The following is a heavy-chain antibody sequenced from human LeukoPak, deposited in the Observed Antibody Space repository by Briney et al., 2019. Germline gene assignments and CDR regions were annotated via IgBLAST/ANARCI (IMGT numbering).Heavy chain of an antibody. CDR1: GYTFTSYA. D-gene: IGHD6-13*01. CDR2: INAGNGNT. J-gene: IGHJ5*02. Sequence: ASVKVSCKASGYTFTSYAMHWVRQAPGQRLEWMGWINAGNGNTKYSQKFQGRVTITRDTSATTAYMELSSLRSEDTAVYYCARDAQQLVWDSNNWFDPWGQGTLVTVSS. V-gene: IGHV1-3*01. CDR3: ARDAQQLVWDSNNWFDP.